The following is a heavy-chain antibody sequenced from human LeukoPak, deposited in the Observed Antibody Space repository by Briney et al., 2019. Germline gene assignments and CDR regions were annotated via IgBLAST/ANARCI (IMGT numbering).Heavy chain of an antibody. CDR1: GYTFTNYD. CDR3: ARDSRSWSRPLWFDG. J-gene: IGHJ5*02. CDR2: ISSYNGNT. D-gene: IGHD6-13*01. V-gene: IGHV1-18*01. Sequence: ASVKVSCKASGYTFTNYDISWVRQAPRQALEWMGWISSYNGNTNYAQKPQGRVTMTKDTSTSTAYMELRSLRSDDTAVDLCARDSRSWSRPLWFDGWGQGTLVTVSS.